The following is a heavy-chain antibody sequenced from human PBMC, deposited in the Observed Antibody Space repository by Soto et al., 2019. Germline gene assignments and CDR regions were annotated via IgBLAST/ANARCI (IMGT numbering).Heavy chain of an antibody. CDR3: ANDGSGSYYNLPFDY. D-gene: IGHD3-10*01. CDR2: ISGSGGST. CDR1: GFTFSSYA. Sequence: GGSLRLSCAASGFTFSSYAMSWVRQAPGKGLEWVSAISGSGGSTYYADSVKGRFTISRDNSKNTLYLQMNSLRAEDTAVYYCANDGSGSYYNLPFDYWGQGTLVTVS. J-gene: IGHJ4*02. V-gene: IGHV3-23*01.